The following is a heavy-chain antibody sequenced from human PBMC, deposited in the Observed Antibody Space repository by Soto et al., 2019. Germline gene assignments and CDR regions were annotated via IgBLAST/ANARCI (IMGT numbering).Heavy chain of an antibody. D-gene: IGHD3-16*01. Sequence: QITLKESGPTLVKPTQTLTVTCTYSGFSLSTRGVGLAWIRQPPGKALEWLALIYWDDEKRYSPSLKSRITITKDTSKNQVVLTMTNIDPVDTATYYCARRPGLEKYYFDYWGQGTLVTVSS. J-gene: IGHJ4*02. V-gene: IGHV2-5*02. CDR2: IYWDDEK. CDR3: ARRPGLEKYYFDY. CDR1: GFSLSTRGVG.